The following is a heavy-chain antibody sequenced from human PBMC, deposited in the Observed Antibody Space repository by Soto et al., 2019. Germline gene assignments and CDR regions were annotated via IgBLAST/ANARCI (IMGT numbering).Heavy chain of an antibody. CDR2: IKPKSEGETA. Sequence: EMQLVQSRGGLVKPGGSLRLSCVASRFNFSAAWLNWIRQAPVKGLEWVGRIKPKSEGETADYTAPVRGRFTISRDDSQSTLHLQMDSLKTEDTGVYYCATVPYSCGPTWGLGVLVTVSS. CDR1: RFNFSAAW. J-gene: IGHJ4*02. V-gene: IGHV3-15*07. D-gene: IGHD6-19*01. CDR3: ATVPYSCGPT.